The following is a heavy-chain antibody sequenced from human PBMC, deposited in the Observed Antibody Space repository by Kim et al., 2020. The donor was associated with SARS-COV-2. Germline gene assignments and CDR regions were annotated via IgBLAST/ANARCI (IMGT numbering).Heavy chain of an antibody. CDR3: ARDLGIAASGTPRLGWYFDL. Sequence: GGSLRLSCAASGFTFSSYGMHWVRQAPGKGLEWVAVIWYDGSNKYYADSVKGRFTISRDNSKNTLYLQMNSLRAEDTAVYYCARDLGIAASGTPRLGWYFDLWGRGTLVTVSS. CDR1: GFTFSSYG. J-gene: IGHJ2*01. D-gene: IGHD6-13*01. CDR2: IWYDGSNK. V-gene: IGHV3-33*01.